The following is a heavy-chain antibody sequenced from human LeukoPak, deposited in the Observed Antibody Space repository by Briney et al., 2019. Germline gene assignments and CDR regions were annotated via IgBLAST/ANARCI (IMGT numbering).Heavy chain of an antibody. J-gene: IGHJ4*02. CDR2: INSDGSCT. V-gene: IGHV3-74*01. CDR1: GFTFSSYW. Sequence: GGSLRLSCAASGFTFSSYWMHCVRQAPRKWLVWVSRINSDGSCTFYADSVKGRFTISRHTAKNTLYLQMNSLRAEDTAVYYCARDHYDYVWGSYRRYYFDYWGQGTLVTVSS. D-gene: IGHD3-16*02. CDR3: ARDHYDYVWGSYRRYYFDY.